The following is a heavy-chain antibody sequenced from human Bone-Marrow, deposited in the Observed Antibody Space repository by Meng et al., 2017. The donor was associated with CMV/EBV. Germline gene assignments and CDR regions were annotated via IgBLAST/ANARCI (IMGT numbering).Heavy chain of an antibody. Sequence: ETLSLTCAASGFTFTKHWMHWVRQAPGKGLEWASRINGDATRTSYVDSVEGRFTITRDNAKNTVHLQMNSLGVEDTAVYYCARGRSRYLRSGYFDDWGLGTLVTVSS. CDR1: GFTFTKHW. V-gene: IGHV3-74*01. CDR3: ARGRSRYLRSGYFDD. J-gene: IGHJ4*02. CDR2: INGDATRT. D-gene: IGHD5-12*01.